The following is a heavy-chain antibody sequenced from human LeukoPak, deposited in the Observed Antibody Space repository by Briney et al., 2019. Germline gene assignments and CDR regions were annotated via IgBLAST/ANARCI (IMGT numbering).Heavy chain of an antibody. J-gene: IGHJ4*02. CDR2: MNPNSGNT. D-gene: IGHD3-10*01. CDR1: VYTFTSYD. CDR3: ARGPSVRGPGSFYYFDY. Sequence: ASVKVSFKPSVYTFTSYDINWVRQITGQGLEWMGWMNPNSGNTGYAQKFQGRVTMTRNTSISTAYMELSSLRSEDTAVYYCARGPSVRGPGSFYYFDYWGQGTLVTVSS. V-gene: IGHV1-8*01.